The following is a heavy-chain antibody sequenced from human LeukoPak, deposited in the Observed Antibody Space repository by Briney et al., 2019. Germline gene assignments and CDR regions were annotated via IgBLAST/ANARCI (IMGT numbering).Heavy chain of an antibody. V-gene: IGHV1-2*02. CDR1: GYTFTGHY. D-gene: IGHD3-10*01. Sequence: ASVKVSCKASGYTFTGHYMHWVRQAPGQGLEWMGWINPNSGGTNYAQKFQGRVTMTRDTSISTAYMELSRLRSDDTAVYYCATYYGSGRYVDYWGQGTLVTVSS. CDR2: INPNSGGT. J-gene: IGHJ4*02. CDR3: ATYYGSGRYVDY.